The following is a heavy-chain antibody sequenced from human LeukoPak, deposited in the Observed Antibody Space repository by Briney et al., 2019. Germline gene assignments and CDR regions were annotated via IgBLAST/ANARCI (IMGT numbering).Heavy chain of an antibody. V-gene: IGHV1-46*01. Sequence: ASVKVSCKASGYTFTSYYMHWVRQAPGQGLEWMGIINPSGGSTSYAQKFQGRVTMTRDMSTSTVYMELSSLRSEDTAVYYCARGRSGAPITIFGVVIIGPNWFDPWGQGTLVTVSS. CDR3: ARGRSGAPITIFGVVIIGPNWFDP. CDR1: GYTFTSYY. CDR2: INPSGGST. J-gene: IGHJ5*02. D-gene: IGHD3-3*01.